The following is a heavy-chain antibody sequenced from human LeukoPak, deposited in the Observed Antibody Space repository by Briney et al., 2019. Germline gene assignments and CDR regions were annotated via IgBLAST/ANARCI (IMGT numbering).Heavy chain of an antibody. V-gene: IGHV3-74*01. J-gene: IGHJ4*02. CDR1: GFTFNNYY. CDR2: VNRDGTGT. Sequence: GGSLRLSCAASGFTFNNYYMHWVRQAPGKGLEWLSDVNRDGTGTDYADSVKGRFTISRDNAKNSLYLQMNSLRAEDTAVYYCARDPWGSSSYWGQGILVTVSS. CDR3: ARDPWGSSSY. D-gene: IGHD6-6*01.